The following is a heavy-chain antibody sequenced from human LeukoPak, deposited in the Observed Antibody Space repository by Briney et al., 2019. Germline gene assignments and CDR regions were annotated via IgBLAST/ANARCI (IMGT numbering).Heavy chain of an antibody. J-gene: IGHJ4*02. CDR2: ISYDGSNK. V-gene: IGHV3-30*04. D-gene: IGHD1-14*01. Sequence: PGGSLRLSCAASGFTFSSYSMHWVRQAPGKGLEWVAVISYDGSNKYYADSVKGRFTISRDNSKNTLYLQMNSLRAEDTAVYYCARARIDYWGQGTLVTVSS. CDR3: ARARIDY. CDR1: GFTFSSYS.